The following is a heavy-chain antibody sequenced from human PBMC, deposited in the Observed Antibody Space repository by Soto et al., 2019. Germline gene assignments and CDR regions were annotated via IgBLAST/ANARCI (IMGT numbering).Heavy chain of an antibody. Sequence: SETLSLTCTISGDSISISSYYWAWIRQPPGKGLEWIGSMYYSGSTYNNPSLKSRVTMSVDTPKKQFSLILSSVTAADTAVYYCARQGIATAGTSLDYWGQGTLVTVSS. CDR2: MYYSGST. J-gene: IGHJ4*02. CDR3: ARQGIATAGTSLDY. D-gene: IGHD6-13*01. CDR1: GDSISISSYY. V-gene: IGHV4-39*01.